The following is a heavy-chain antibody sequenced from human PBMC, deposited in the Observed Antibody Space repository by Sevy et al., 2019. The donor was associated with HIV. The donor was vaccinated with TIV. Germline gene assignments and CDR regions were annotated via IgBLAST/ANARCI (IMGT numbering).Heavy chain of an antibody. J-gene: IGHJ5*02. CDR1: GDTFSSYA. D-gene: IGHD6-19*01. Sequence: ASVKVSCKASGDTFSSYAISWVRQAPGQGLEWMGGIIPIFGTANYAQKFQGRVTITADKSTSTAYMELSSLRSEDTAVNYCARVSSGWPRGWFDPWGQGTLVTVSS. CDR2: IIPIFGTA. V-gene: IGHV1-69*06. CDR3: ARVSSGWPRGWFDP.